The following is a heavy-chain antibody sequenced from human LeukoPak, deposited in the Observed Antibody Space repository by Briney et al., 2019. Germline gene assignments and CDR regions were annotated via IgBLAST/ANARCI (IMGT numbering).Heavy chain of an antibody. CDR1: GYSFTRNW. V-gene: IGHV5-51*01. CDR3: ARSGTPVVGATNNWFDP. J-gene: IGHJ5*02. D-gene: IGHD1-26*01. Sequence: KHGESLKISCKGSGYSFTRNWIGWVRQMPGKGLEWMGIIYPGDSDTRYSPSFQGQVTISADKSISTAYLQWSSLKASDTAMYYCARSGTPVVGATNNWFDPWGQGTLVTVSS. CDR2: IYPGDSDT.